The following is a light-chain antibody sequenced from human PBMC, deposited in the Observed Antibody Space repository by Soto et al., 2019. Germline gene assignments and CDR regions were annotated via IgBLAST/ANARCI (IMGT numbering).Light chain of an antibody. J-gene: IGLJ7*02. CDR1: SSDVGGYNY. Sequence: QSALTQPPSASGSPGQSVTISCTGTSSDVGGYNYVSWYQQHPGKAPKLMIYEVSKRPSGVPDRFSGSKSGNTASLTVSGLQAEDEADYYCTSYAGSNNFFYVFGTGTQLTAL. CDR3: TSYAGSNNFFYV. V-gene: IGLV2-8*01. CDR2: EVS.